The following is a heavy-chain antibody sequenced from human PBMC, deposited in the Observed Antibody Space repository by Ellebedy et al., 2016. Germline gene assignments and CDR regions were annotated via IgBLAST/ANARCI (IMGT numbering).Heavy chain of an antibody. CDR2: IIPIFGTA. CDR3: ARDRGPFGSYNGFDP. J-gene: IGHJ5*02. CDR1: GGTFSSYA. Sequence: ASVKVSCKASGGTFSSYAISWVRQAPGQGLEWMGGIIPIFGTANYAQKFQGRVTITADESTSTAYMELSSLRSEDTAVYYCARDRGPFGSYNGFDPWGQGTLVTVSS. V-gene: IGHV1-69*13. D-gene: IGHD3-10*01.